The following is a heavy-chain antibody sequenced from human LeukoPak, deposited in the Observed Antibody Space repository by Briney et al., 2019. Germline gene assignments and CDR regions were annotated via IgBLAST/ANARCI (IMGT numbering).Heavy chain of an antibody. CDR3: ARVTTGNYFDY. Sequence: GSLRLSCAASGFTFSDYYMSWIRQAPGKGLEWVSYISSSSSYTNHADSVKGRFTISRDNAKNSLYLQMNSLRAEDTAVYYCARVTTGNYFDYWGQGTLVTVSS. CDR2: ISSSSSYT. V-gene: IGHV3-11*06. CDR1: GFTFSDYY. D-gene: IGHD1-14*01. J-gene: IGHJ4*02.